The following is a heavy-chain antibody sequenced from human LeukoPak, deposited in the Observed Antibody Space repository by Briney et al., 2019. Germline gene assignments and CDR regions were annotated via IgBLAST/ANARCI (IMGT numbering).Heavy chain of an antibody. CDR3: ARQYYYDSSGYFDY. Sequence: SETLSLTCTVSGDSISSSYWSWIRQPPGKGLEWIGYIYYSGSANYNPSLKSRVTISVDTSKNQFSLKLSSVTAADTAVYYCARQYYYDSSGYFDYWGQGTLVTVSS. J-gene: IGHJ4*02. CDR1: GDSISSSY. D-gene: IGHD3-22*01. CDR2: IYYSGSA. V-gene: IGHV4-59*08.